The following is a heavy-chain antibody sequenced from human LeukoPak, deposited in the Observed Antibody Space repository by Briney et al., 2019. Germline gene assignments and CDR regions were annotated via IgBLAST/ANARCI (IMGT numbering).Heavy chain of an antibody. Sequence: AGGSLRLSCAASGFTFSSYGMNWVRQAPGKGLEWVSYISGSSTTISYADSVKGRFTISRDDAENSLSLQMNSLRAEDTAVYYCARAGDFSFKDWGQGTLVTVSS. CDR2: ISGSSTTI. CDR1: GFTFSSYG. J-gene: IGHJ4*02. CDR3: ARAGDFSFKD. V-gene: IGHV3-48*01. D-gene: IGHD3-3*01.